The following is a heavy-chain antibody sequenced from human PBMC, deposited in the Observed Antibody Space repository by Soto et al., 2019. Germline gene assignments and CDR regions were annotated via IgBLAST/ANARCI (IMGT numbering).Heavy chain of an antibody. CDR3: AKERSSGWSFDY. D-gene: IGHD6-19*01. Sequence: EVQLLESGGGLEQPGGSLRLSCAASGFTFSTYAMNWVRQAPGKGLEWVSGISGSGDSTYYADSVKGRFTVSRDNSKNTLYLQMNSLRAEDTAVFYCAKERSSGWSFDYWGQGTLVTVSS. CDR1: GFTFSTYA. V-gene: IGHV3-23*01. J-gene: IGHJ4*02. CDR2: ISGSGDST.